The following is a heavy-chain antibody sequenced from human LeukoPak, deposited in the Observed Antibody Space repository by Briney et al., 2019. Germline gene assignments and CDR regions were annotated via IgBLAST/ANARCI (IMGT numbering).Heavy chain of an antibody. CDR3: ARFPGYCSGGSCYPGEYFDY. CDR1: GFTFSTFW. J-gene: IGHJ4*02. D-gene: IGHD2-15*01. Sequence: GGSLRLSCAASGFTFSTFWMSWSRQAPGKGLKGVANIKQEESEKYYVDSVKGRFTISRDNAKNSLYLQMNSLRAEDTAVYYCARFPGYCSGGSCYPGEYFDYWGQGTLVTVSS. V-gene: IGHV3-7*04. CDR2: IKQEESEK.